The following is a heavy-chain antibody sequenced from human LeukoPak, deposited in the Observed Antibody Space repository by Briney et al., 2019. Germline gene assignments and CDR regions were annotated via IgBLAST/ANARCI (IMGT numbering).Heavy chain of an antibody. Sequence: SATLSLTCTVFGGSLSSYYWSWIRQPAGEGREWIGRIYTSGSTNYNPSLKSRVTMSVDTSKNQFSLKLSSVTAADTAVYYCARDQYDYYGSGSLPGYMDVWGKGTTVTVSS. CDR3: ARDQYDYYGSGSLPGYMDV. J-gene: IGHJ6*03. V-gene: IGHV4-4*07. CDR1: GGSLSSYY. CDR2: IYTSGST. D-gene: IGHD3-10*01.